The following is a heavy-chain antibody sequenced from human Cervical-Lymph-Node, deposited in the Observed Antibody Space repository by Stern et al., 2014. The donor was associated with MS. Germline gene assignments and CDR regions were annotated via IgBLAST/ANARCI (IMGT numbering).Heavy chain of an antibody. CDR2: LYSNGTT. CDR1: GFTVSSNY. CDR3: ARDLTWGCSGGSCHGALDI. J-gene: IGHJ3*02. V-gene: IGHV3-53*01. D-gene: IGHD2-15*01. Sequence: EVQLVESGGGLIQPGGSLRLSCAASGFTVSSNYMSWVRQAPGKGLEWVSILYSNGTTNYAESVKGRFTISRDNSKNTLYLQMNSLRVEDTAVYYCARDLTWGCSGGSCHGALDIWGQGTMVTVSS.